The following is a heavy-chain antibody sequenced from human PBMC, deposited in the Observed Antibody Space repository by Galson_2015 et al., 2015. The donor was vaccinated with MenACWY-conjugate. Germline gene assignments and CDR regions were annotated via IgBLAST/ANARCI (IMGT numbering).Heavy chain of an antibody. D-gene: IGHD3-16*01. Sequence: SLRLSCAASGFTFSSYWMHWVRQAPGKGLVWVSRVNSDGSGTSYADSVKGRFTISRDNAKNMLFLQMNSLKVEDTAVYYCARSYVPGSDRRYYYMDVWGRGTTVTVSS. CDR3: ARSYVPGSDRRYYYMDV. CDR2: VNSDGSGT. V-gene: IGHV3-74*01. CDR1: GFTFSSYW. J-gene: IGHJ6*03.